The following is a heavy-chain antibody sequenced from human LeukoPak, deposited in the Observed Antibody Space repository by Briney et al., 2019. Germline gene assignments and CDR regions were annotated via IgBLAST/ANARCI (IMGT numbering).Heavy chain of an antibody. D-gene: IGHD3-3*01. CDR1: GGSISSYY. CDR2: IDYSGST. J-gene: IGHJ3*02. V-gene: IGHV4-59*08. CDR3: ARLGVPYAFDI. Sequence: SGTLSLTCTVSGGSISSYYWSWIRQPPGKGLEWIGYIDYSGSTNYNPALKSRVTISVDTSKSQLSLKLSSVTAADTAVYYCARLGVPYAFDIWGQGTMVTVSS.